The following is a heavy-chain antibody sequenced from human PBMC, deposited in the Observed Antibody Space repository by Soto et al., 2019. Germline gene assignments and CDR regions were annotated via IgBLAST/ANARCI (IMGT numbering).Heavy chain of an antibody. CDR3: ARIKLGLNYYTGMDV. CDR1: GYSFSDYF. CDR2: INPKTAAT. Sequence: QVQLVQSGAEVKKSGASVKVSCKPSGYSFSDYFIQWVRQAPGQGLEWVAWINPKTAATNYAKKFQGRVSLTWDTSSTTAYMELTRLRPDDTAVYYCARIKLGLNYYTGMDVWGQGTTVIVSS. D-gene: IGHD3-10*01. V-gene: IGHV1-2*02. J-gene: IGHJ6*02.